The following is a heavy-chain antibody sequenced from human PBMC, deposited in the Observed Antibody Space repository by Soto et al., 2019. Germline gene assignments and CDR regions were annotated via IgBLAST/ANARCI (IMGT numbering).Heavy chain of an antibody. CDR1: GGSFSGYY. Sequence: QVQLQQWGAGLLKPSETLSLTCAVYGGSFSGYYWSWIRQPPGKGLDWIGEINHRGSTNYNPSLKRRVTISVDTSKNQFSLNVSSVTAADSAVYYCARGQLGVVIMEYWGHGTLVTVS. J-gene: IGHJ4*01. CDR3: ARGQLGVVIMEY. D-gene: IGHD3-3*01. CDR2: INHRGST. V-gene: IGHV4-34*01.